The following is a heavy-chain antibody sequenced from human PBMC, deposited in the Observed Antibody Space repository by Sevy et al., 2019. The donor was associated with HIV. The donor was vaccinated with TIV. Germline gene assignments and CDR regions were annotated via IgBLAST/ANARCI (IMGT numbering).Heavy chain of an antibody. V-gene: IGHV3-30*02. Sequence: GGSLRLSCAASGFTFSSYGMHWVRQAPGKGLEWVAFIRYDGSNKYYADSVKGRFTISRDNSKNTLYLQMNSLGAEDTAVYYCAKDPSGSYRGDDAFDIWGQGTMVTVSS. CDR2: IRYDGSNK. CDR3: AKDPSGSYRGDDAFDI. J-gene: IGHJ3*02. D-gene: IGHD1-26*01. CDR1: GFTFSSYG.